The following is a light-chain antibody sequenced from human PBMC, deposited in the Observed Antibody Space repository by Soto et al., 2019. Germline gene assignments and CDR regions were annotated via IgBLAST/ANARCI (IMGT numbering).Light chain of an antibody. Sequence: EIVLTQSPGTLSLSAGERATLSCRASQSVASRNLAWYQQKSGQAPRLIMYGASSRAIHTPDRFSGSVSGTDGTITISGLENEDGSTYDCQQSYSTTWTFGQGTKVDIK. V-gene: IGKV3-20*01. CDR2: GAS. CDR1: QSVASRN. CDR3: QQSYSTTWT. J-gene: IGKJ1*01.